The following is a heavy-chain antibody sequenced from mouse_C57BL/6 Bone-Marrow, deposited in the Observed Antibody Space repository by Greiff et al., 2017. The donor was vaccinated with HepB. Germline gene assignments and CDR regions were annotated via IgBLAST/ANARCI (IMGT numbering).Heavy chain of an antibody. CDR2: ICPGSGNT. D-gene: IGHD6-2*01. Sequence: LEESGPELVKPGASVKISCKASGYTFTDYYINWVKQRPGQGLEWIGWICPGSGNTKYNEKFKGKATFTVDTSSSTAYMQLISLTSEDSAVYFYARRFSALDYWGQGTSVTVSS. CDR3: ARRFSALDY. CDR1: GYTFTDYY. V-gene: IGHV1-84*01. J-gene: IGHJ4*01.